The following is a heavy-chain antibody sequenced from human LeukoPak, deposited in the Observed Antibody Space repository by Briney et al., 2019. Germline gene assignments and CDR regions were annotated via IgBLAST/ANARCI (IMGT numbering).Heavy chain of an antibody. D-gene: IGHD3-10*01. Sequence: SETLSLTCTVSGGSISSDNYYWGWIRQPPGMALEWVGSIHYSGFTYYNPSLKSRVTISVDTSKNHFSLKLSSVTAADTAVYYCARQIHGERKLDWFDHWGQGTLVTVSS. V-gene: IGHV4-39*02. CDR3: ARQIHGERKLDWFDH. CDR2: IHYSGFT. CDR1: GGSISSDNYY. J-gene: IGHJ5*02.